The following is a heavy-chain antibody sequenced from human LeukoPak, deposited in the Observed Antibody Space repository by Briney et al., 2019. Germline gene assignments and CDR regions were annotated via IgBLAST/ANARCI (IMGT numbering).Heavy chain of an antibody. V-gene: IGHV1-69*13. Sequence: SVKVSCKASGGTFSKYSISWVRQAPGQGLEWMGGIIPIFGTANYAQKFQGRVTITADESTSTAYMELSSLRSEDTAVYYCATVGAQNPYGDPTRYYYYGMDVWGQGTTVTVSS. CDR3: ATVGAQNPYGDPTRYYYYGMDV. D-gene: IGHD4-17*01. CDR2: IIPIFGTA. J-gene: IGHJ6*02. CDR1: GGTFSKYS.